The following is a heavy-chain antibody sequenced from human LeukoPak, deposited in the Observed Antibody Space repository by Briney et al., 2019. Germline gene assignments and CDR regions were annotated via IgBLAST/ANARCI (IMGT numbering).Heavy chain of an antibody. CDR3: SRDGHYYDSSGYYYDTQSYFDY. CDR2: ISTGTYI. J-gene: IGHJ4*02. D-gene: IGHD3-22*01. CDR1: GFTFSRFE. Sequence: GGSLRLSCVASGFTFSRFELNWVRQAPGKGLEWVSHISTGTYIAYADSVKGRFTISRDNARNSLYLEMNSLRAEDTAVYYCSRDGHYYDSSGYYYDTQSYFDYWGQGTLVTVSS. V-gene: IGHV3-48*03.